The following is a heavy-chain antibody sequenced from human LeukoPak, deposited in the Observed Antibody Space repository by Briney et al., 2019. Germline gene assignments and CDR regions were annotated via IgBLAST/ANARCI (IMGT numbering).Heavy chain of an antibody. CDR3: ARRRGLLWFGEPKHFDY. D-gene: IGHD3-10*01. CDR2: INHSGST. Sequence: SETLSLTCAVYGGSFSGYYWSWIRQPPGKGLEWIGEINHSGSTNYNPSLKSRVTISVDTSKNQFSLKLSSVTAADTAVYYCARRRGLLWFGEPKHFDYWGQGTLVTVSS. CDR1: GGSFSGYY. J-gene: IGHJ4*02. V-gene: IGHV4-34*01.